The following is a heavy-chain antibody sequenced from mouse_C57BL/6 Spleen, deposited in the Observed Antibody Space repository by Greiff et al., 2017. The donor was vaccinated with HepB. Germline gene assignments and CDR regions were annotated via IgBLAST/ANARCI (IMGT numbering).Heavy chain of an antibody. CDR1: GYTFTSYW. Sequence: QVQLQQSGAELVRPGTSVKLSCKASGYTFTSYWMHWVKQRPGQGLEWIGVIDPSDSYTNYNQKFKGKATLTVDTSSSTAYMQLSSLTSEDSAVYYCARRGYGSSLYYYAMDYWGQGTSVTVSS. CDR3: ARRGYGSSLYYYAMDY. CDR2: IDPSDSYT. D-gene: IGHD1-1*01. J-gene: IGHJ4*01. V-gene: IGHV1-59*01.